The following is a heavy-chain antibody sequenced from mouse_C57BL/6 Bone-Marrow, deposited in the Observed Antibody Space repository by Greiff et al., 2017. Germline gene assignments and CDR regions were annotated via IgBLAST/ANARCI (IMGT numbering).Heavy chain of an antibody. CDR2: IRLKSDNYAT. V-gene: IGHV6-3*01. D-gene: IGHD1-1*01. J-gene: IGHJ2*01. CDR3: TGPYYYGSSYYFDY. CDR1: GFTFSNYW. Sequence: EVKLVESGGGLVQPGGSMKLSCVASGFTFSNYWMNWVRQSPEKGLEWVAQIRLKSDNYATHYAESVKGRFTISRDDSNSSVYLQMNNLRAEDTGIYYCTGPYYYGSSYYFDYWGQGTTLTVSS.